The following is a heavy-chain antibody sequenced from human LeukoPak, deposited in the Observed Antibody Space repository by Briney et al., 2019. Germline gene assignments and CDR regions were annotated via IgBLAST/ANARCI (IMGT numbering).Heavy chain of an antibody. CDR2: IYYSGST. CDR1: GGSISSYY. Sequence: PSETLSLTCTVSGGSISSYYWSWIGQPPGKGLEWIGYIYYSGSTNYNPSLKSRVTISVDTSKNQFSLKLSSVTAADTAVYYCARSGYSSSWYWGHYYYMDVWGKGTTVTVSS. D-gene: IGHD6-13*01. CDR3: ARSGYSSSWYWGHYYYMDV. V-gene: IGHV4-59*01. J-gene: IGHJ6*03.